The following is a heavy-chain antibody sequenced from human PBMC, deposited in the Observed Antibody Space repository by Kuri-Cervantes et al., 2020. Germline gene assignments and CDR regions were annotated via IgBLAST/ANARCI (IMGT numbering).Heavy chain of an antibody. CDR1: GGSISSYY. J-gene: IGHJ5*02. Sequence: GSLRLSCTASGGSISSYYWSWIRQPPGKGLEWIGYIYYRGSTNYNPSLKSRVTISVDTSKNQFSLKLSSVTAADTAVYYCARSVLRFLEWSLHGWFDPWGQGPLVTVSS. CDR2: IYYRGST. CDR3: ARSVLRFLEWSLHGWFDP. V-gene: IGHV4-59*01. D-gene: IGHD3-3*01.